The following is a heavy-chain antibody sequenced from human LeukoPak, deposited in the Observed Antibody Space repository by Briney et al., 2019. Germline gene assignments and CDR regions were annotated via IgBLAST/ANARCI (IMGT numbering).Heavy chain of an antibody. CDR2: IRSKAYGGTT. V-gene: IGHV3-49*03. J-gene: IGHJ4*02. D-gene: IGHD3-22*01. CDR3: TRLRGSYYYDSSGYGFDY. CDR1: GFTFGDYA. Sequence: GGSLRLSCTASGFTFGDYAMSWFRQAPGKGLEWVGFIRSKAYGGTTEYAASVKGRFTISRDDSKSIAYLQMNSLKTEDTAVYYCTRLRGSYYYDSSGYGFDYWGQGTLVTVSS.